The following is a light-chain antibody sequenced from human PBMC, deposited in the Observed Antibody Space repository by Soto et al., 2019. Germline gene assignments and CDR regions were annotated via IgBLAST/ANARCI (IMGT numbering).Light chain of an antibody. CDR2: DAS. J-gene: IGKJ3*01. V-gene: IGKV3-11*01. Sequence: EIVLTQSPATLSLSPGERATLSCRASQSVSSYLAWYHQKPGQAPRLLIFDASNRATGIPARFSGSGSGTDFTLTISRLEPEDFAVYYCQQRSNLPETFGPGTKLDIK. CDR3: QQRSNLPET. CDR1: QSVSSY.